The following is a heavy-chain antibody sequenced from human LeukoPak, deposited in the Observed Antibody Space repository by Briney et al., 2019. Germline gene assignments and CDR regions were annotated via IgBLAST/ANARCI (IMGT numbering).Heavy chain of an antibody. Sequence: GGSLRLSCAASGFTFSGFWMSWVRQTPGKGLEWVANIKQDGSEKYYVDSVKGRFTISRHNAKNSLYLQMNSLRAEDTAVYYCARDLSSSGRSPFDYWGQGTLVTVSS. CDR3: ARDLSSSGRSPFDY. CDR2: IKQDGSEK. CDR1: GFTFSGFW. V-gene: IGHV3-7*03. J-gene: IGHJ4*02. D-gene: IGHD6-19*01.